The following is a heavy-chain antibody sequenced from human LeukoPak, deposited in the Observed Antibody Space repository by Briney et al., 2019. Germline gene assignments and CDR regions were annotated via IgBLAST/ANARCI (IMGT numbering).Heavy chain of an antibody. CDR1: GFTFSAYT. CDR3: ARDYYDSSGYYGDAFDI. J-gene: IGHJ3*02. Sequence: PGGSLRLSCAASGFTFSAYTMNWVRQAPGKGLEWISSISSSSTYIHYADSVKGRFTISRDNSKNTLYLQMNSLRAEDTAVYYCARDYYDSSGYYGDAFDIWGQGTMVTVSS. D-gene: IGHD3-22*01. V-gene: IGHV3-21*01. CDR2: ISSSSTYI.